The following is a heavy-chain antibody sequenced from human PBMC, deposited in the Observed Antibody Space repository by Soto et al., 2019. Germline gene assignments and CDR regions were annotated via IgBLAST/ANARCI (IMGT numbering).Heavy chain of an antibody. CDR2: INPSGGGT. Sequence: ASVKVSCKASGYTFTSYYMHWVRQAPGQGLEWMGIINPSGGGTSYAQKFQGRVTMTRDTSTSTVYMQLSSLRSEDAAVYYCARAVQWLVPPHNWFDPWGQGTLVTVSS. V-gene: IGHV1-46*01. D-gene: IGHD6-19*01. CDR1: GYTFTSYY. CDR3: ARAVQWLVPPHNWFDP. J-gene: IGHJ5*02.